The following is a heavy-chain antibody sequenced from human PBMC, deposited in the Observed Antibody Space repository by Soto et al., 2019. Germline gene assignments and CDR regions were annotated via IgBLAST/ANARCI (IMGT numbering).Heavy chain of an antibody. Sequence: EVQLLESGGGLVQPGGSLRLSCAASGFTFSSYAMSWVRQAPGKGLEWVSAISGSGGSTYYADSVKGRFTISRANSKNTLYLQMNSLRAEDTAVYYCAIYSSSSVPWFWWYWGQGTLVTVSS. CDR1: GFTFSSYA. V-gene: IGHV3-23*01. CDR2: ISGSGGST. J-gene: IGHJ4*02. CDR3: AIYSSSSVPWFWWY. D-gene: IGHD6-6*01.